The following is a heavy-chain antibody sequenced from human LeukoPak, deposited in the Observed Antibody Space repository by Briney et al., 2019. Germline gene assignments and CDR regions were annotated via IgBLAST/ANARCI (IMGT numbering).Heavy chain of an antibody. J-gene: IGHJ4*02. Sequence: ASVKVSCKASGYTFTSYYMHWVRQAPGQGLEWMGIINPSGGSTSYAQKFQGRATMTRDTSTSTVYMELSSLRSEDTAVYYCARDLYGSGWYVAFDYWGQGTLVTVSS. CDR2: INPSGGST. D-gene: IGHD6-19*01. CDR3: ARDLYGSGWYVAFDY. V-gene: IGHV1-46*01. CDR1: GYTFTSYY.